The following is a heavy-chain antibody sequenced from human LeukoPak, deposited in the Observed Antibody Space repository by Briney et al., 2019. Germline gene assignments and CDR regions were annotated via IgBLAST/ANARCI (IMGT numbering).Heavy chain of an antibody. CDR2: IYSGGDT. Sequence: PGGSLRLSCKASGFTFGDYAMSWFRQAPGKGLEWVSVIYSGGDTYYADSVKGRFTIPRDNSKNMIYLEMSSLKAEDTAVYYCARGISGSYYHFDYWGQGTLVTVSS. D-gene: IGHD1-26*01. V-gene: IGHV3-66*01. J-gene: IGHJ4*02. CDR1: GFTFGDYA. CDR3: ARGISGSYYHFDY.